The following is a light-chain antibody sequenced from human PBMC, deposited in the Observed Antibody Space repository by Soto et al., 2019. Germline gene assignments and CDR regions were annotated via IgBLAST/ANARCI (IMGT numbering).Light chain of an antibody. Sequence: DIQMTQCPPTLSASVVYRVTIACRASQPISSWLAWYHQKPGKAPKLLIYDASNLESGVPSRFSGRGSGTEFTLTISSLQPDDFATYYCQQYNSYWTFGQGTKVDIK. V-gene: IGKV1-5*01. CDR1: QPISSW. CDR3: QQYNSYWT. J-gene: IGKJ1*01. CDR2: DAS.